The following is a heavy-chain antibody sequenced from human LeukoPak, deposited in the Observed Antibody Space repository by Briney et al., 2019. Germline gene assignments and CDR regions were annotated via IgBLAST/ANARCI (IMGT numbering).Heavy chain of an antibody. Sequence: ASVKVSCKASGYTFTGYYMHWVRQAPGQGLEWMGWINPNSGGTNYAQKFQGRVTMTRDTSISTAYMELSRLRSGDTAVYYCARGVVVVVAATLSRFDPWGQGTLVTVSS. CDR3: ARGVVVVVAATLSRFDP. CDR1: GYTFTGYY. J-gene: IGHJ5*02. D-gene: IGHD2-15*01. CDR2: INPNSGGT. V-gene: IGHV1-2*02.